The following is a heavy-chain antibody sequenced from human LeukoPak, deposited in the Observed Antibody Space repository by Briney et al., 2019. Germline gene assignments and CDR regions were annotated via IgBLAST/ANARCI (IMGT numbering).Heavy chain of an antibody. CDR1: GGSFSGYY. J-gene: IGHJ5*02. CDR3: ARHVGFITMVRGVINNNWFDP. Sequence: SETLSLTCAVYGGSFSGYYWSWIRQPPGKGLEWIGSIYYSGSPYYNPSLKSRVTISVDTSKKQFPLKLSSVTAADTAVYYCARHVGFITMVRGVINNNWFDPWGQGTLVTVSS. CDR2: IYYSGSP. D-gene: IGHD3-10*01. V-gene: IGHV4-34*01.